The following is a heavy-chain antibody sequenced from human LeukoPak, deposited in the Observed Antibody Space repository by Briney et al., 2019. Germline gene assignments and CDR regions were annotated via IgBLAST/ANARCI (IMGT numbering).Heavy chain of an antibody. Sequence: SETLSLTCAVYGGSFSGYYWSWIRQPPGKGLEWIGEINHSGSTNYNPSLKSRVTISVDTSKNQFSLKLSSVTAADTAVYYCARAMRTTAVTAGDYHYYYGMDVWGQGTTVTVSS. V-gene: IGHV4-34*01. D-gene: IGHD4-17*01. CDR2: INHSGST. CDR1: GGSFSGYY. CDR3: ARAMRTTAVTAGDYHYYYGMDV. J-gene: IGHJ6*02.